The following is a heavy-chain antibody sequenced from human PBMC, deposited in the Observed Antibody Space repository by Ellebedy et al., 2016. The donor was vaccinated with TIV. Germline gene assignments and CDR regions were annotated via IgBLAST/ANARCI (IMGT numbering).Heavy chain of an antibody. CDR1: AFNFTRYW. CDR3: VRVSRSGSKY. D-gene: IGHD5-12*01. V-gene: IGHV3-74*01. J-gene: IGHJ4*02. Sequence: GGSLRLXXGVSAFNFTRYWMHWVRQAPGKGLVWLSRISNDGTNTTYADSVRGRFTISRDNAKNFLYLQMSSLRPADTAVYYCVRVSRSGSKYWGQGTLVTVSS. CDR2: ISNDGTNT.